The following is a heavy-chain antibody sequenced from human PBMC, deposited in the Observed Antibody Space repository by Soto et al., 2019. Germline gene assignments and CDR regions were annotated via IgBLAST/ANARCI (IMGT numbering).Heavy chain of an antibody. V-gene: IGHV1-2*02. J-gene: IGHJ4*02. CDR1: GYSFIDYY. D-gene: IGHD3-9*01. CDR3: ARPPGYISDWYYFDL. Sequence: QVQLVQSGAEVKKPGASVKVSCEASGYSFIDYYIHWVRQAPGQVFEWMGRISPKSGGTNYAQKFEGRVTMTWDTSLNTAYMELSSLKSDDTAVYCCARPPGYISDWYYFDLWGQGTRVTVSS. CDR2: ISPKSGGT.